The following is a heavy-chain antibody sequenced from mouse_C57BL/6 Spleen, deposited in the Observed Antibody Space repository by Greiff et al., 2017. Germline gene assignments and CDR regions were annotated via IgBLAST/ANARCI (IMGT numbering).Heavy chain of an antibody. Sequence: EVQGVESGGGLVKPGGSLKLSCAASGFTFSDYGMHWVRQAPEKGLEWVAYISSGSSTIYYADTVKGRFTISSDNAKNTLFLQMTSLRSEDTAMYYCARGGYDYPAWFAYWGQGTLVTVSA. CDR1: GFTFSDYG. CDR2: ISSGSSTI. V-gene: IGHV5-17*01. J-gene: IGHJ3*01. CDR3: ARGGYDYPAWFAY. D-gene: IGHD2-4*01.